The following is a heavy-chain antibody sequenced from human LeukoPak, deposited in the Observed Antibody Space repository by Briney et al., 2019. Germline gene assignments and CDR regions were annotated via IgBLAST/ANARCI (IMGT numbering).Heavy chain of an antibody. CDR3: TTIYYDSSGYYYSEYFQH. CDR1: GFTFSSYE. J-gene: IGHJ1*01. Sequence: PGGSLRLSCAASGFTFSSYEMNWVRQAPGKGLEWVSYISSSGSTIYYADSVKGRFTISRDNAKNSLYLQMNSLKTEDTAVYYCTTIYYDSSGYYYSEYFQHWGQGTLVTVSS. D-gene: IGHD3-22*01. CDR2: ISSSGSTI. V-gene: IGHV3-48*03.